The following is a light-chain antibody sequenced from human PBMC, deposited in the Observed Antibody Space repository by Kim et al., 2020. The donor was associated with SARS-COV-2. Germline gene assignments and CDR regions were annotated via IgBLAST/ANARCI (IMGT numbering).Light chain of an antibody. CDR3: SSHTSSNTLV. V-gene: IGLV2-14*03. Sequence: GQSITISFTGTSSYVGGYNYVSWYQQHPGKVPKFMIYDVSKRPSGVSNRFSGSKSGNTASLTISGLQAEDEADYYCSSHTSSNTLVFGGGTQLTVL. CDR2: DVS. J-gene: IGLJ2*01. CDR1: SSYVGGYNY.